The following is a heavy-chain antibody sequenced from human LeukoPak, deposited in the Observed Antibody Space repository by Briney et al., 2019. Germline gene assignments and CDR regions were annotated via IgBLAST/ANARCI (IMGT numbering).Heavy chain of an antibody. Sequence: PSQTLSLTCAISGDSVSSNSAAWNWIRQSPPRGLEWLGRTYYRSKWYNDYAVSVESRITINPDTSKNQFSLHLNSVTPEDTAVYYCARGAVAGTFFDYWGQGTLVTVSS. V-gene: IGHV6-1*01. CDR2: TYYRSKWYN. CDR3: ARGAVAGTFFDY. D-gene: IGHD6-19*01. CDR1: GDSVSSNSAA. J-gene: IGHJ4*02.